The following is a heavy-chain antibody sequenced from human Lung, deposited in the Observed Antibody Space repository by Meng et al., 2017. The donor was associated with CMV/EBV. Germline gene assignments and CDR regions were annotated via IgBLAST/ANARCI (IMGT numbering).Heavy chain of an antibody. Sequence: SXKISXTASGFTFGDYAMSWVRQAPGKGLEWVGFIRSKAYGGTTEYAASVKGRFTISRDDSKSIAYLQMNSLKTEDTAVYYCTRKLLSYYYYDMDVWGQGTTVTVSS. J-gene: IGHJ6*02. CDR1: GFTFGDYA. D-gene: IGHD2-2*01. CDR3: TRKLLSYYYYDMDV. CDR2: IRSKAYGGTT. V-gene: IGHV3-49*04.